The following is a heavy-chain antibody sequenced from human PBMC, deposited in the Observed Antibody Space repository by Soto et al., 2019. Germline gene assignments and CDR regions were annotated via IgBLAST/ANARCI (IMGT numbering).Heavy chain of an antibody. D-gene: IGHD1-1*01. J-gene: IGHJ4*02. CDR2: FSGGSGTT. CDR1: GFTFPNHG. Sequence: EVRLLESGGGLVQPGGSLRLSCVVSGFTFPNHGVTWVRQVPGKGLEWVCGFSGGSGTTHYADRVRGRFTISRDDPRQTVYLHMNSLGADHTAVYYCVRWNGFGDFWGQGTLVTVSS. CDR3: VRWNGFGDF. V-gene: IGHV3-23*01.